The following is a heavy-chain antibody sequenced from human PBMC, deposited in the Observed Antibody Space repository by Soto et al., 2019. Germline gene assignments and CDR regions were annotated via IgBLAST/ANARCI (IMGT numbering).Heavy chain of an antibody. CDR2: IFHSGST. V-gene: IGHV4-31*03. CDR1: RAFINSGGFY. Sequence: SETLSLTCTVSRAFINSGGFYYSWIRQPPGKGLEWLGYIFHSGSTLYNPSLRGRLTLSADTSRNQLSLYLTSVTAADTAVYYCVRGGIAGHWFDPWGQGILVTVSS. J-gene: IGHJ5*02. D-gene: IGHD2-15*01. CDR3: VRGGIAGHWFDP.